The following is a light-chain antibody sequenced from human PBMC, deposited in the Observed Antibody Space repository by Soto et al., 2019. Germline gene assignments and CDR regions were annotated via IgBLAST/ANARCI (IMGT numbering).Light chain of an antibody. CDR2: DAS. Sequence: EIVLTQSPATLSLSPGERATLSCRTSQSVTNYLAWYQQKPGQSPRLLIYDASNRATGIPARFSGSGSGTDFTLTINRLEPEDFAVYYCQQRSSSWTFGQGTKVEIK. J-gene: IGKJ1*01. CDR1: QSVTNY. V-gene: IGKV3-11*01. CDR3: QQRSSSWT.